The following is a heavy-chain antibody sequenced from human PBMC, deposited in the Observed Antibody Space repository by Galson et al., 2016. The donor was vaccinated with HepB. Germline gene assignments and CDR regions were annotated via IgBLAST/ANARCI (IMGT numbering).Heavy chain of an antibody. Sequence: SLRLSCAASRFTFSSYAMSWVRQAPGKGLEWVSAISVGGGSTYYADSVKGRFTISRDDSKNTLYLQMNSLRAEDTAVYYCARDPMFTTMITVPSFYFDSWGQGTLVTASS. V-gene: IGHV3-23*01. J-gene: IGHJ4*02. CDR1: RFTFSSYA. CDR2: ISVGGGST. CDR3: ARDPMFTTMITVPSFYFDS. D-gene: IGHD3-16*01.